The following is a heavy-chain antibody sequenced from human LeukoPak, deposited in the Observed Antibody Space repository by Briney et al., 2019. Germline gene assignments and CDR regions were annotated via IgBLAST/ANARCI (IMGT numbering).Heavy chain of an antibody. CDR3: AKVTEVVPAAHPDY. CDR1: GFTFSSYW. CDR2: INTDGSST. V-gene: IGHV3-74*01. Sequence: GGSLRLSCAASGFTFSSYWMHWVRQAPGKGLVWVSRINTDGSSTTYADSVKGRFTISRDNAKNTLYLQMNSLRAEDTAVYYCAKVTEVVPAAHPDYWGQGTLVTVSS. D-gene: IGHD2-2*01. J-gene: IGHJ4*02.